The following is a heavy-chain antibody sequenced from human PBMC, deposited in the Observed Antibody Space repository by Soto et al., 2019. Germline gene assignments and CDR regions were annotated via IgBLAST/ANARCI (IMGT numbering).Heavy chain of an antibody. CDR3: AKGPGSRGLDY. J-gene: IGHJ4*02. Sequence: EVQLLQSGGGLVQPGGSLRLSCAASGFTFGAYAMTWVRQVPGKGLERISTLTASGGNTNHAESVKGRFTVSRDNAKDTVFLEMHSLRAEDTGIYYCAKGPGSRGLDYWGQGSLVTVSS. CDR1: GFTFGAYA. D-gene: IGHD5-12*01. CDR2: LTASGGNT. V-gene: IGHV3-23*01.